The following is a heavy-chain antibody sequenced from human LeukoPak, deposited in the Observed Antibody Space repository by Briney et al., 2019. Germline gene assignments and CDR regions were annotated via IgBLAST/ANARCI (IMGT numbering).Heavy chain of an antibody. CDR3: ARGLCGGDCYSD. V-gene: IGHV3-21*01. J-gene: IGHJ4*02. Sequence: GGSLRLSCAASGFTFSSYSMNWVRQAPGKGLEWVSAISSTSSYIYYADSVNGRFTISRDNAKNSLYLQMNSLRAEDTAAYYCARGLCGGDCYSDWGQGTLVTVSS. CDR2: ISSTSSYI. D-gene: IGHD2-21*02. CDR1: GFTFSSYS.